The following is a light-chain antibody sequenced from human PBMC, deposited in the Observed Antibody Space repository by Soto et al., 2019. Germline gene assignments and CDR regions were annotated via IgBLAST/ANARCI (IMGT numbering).Light chain of an antibody. CDR1: QSVGKY. V-gene: IGKV3-11*01. CDR3: QQRTNWQLT. J-gene: IGKJ4*01. Sequence: EIVLTQSPATLSLSPGERATLSCRASQSVGKYLAWYQQRPGQAPRLLMFDVSYRATGTPARFSGSGSGTDFTLTISSLEPEDFEVYYCQQRTNWQLTFGGGTRVEIK. CDR2: DVS.